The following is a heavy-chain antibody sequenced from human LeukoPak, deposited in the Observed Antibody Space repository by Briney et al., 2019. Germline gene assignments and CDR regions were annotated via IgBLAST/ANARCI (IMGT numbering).Heavy chain of an antibody. Sequence: SGTLSLTCGVSGGSISSTNWWTWVRQPPGEGLEWIGEVHLSGRTNYNPSLESRVTMSVDMSENHISLKLTSVTAADTAVYYCAREGGPDRPLDYSGQGTLVTVSS. CDR2: VHLSGRT. J-gene: IGHJ4*02. CDR3: AREGGPDRPLDY. CDR1: GGSISSTNW. V-gene: IGHV4-4*02.